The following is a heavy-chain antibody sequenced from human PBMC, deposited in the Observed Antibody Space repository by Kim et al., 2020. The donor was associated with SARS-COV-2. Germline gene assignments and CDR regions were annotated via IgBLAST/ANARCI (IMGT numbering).Heavy chain of an antibody. CDR1: GFTFSSYS. V-gene: IGHV3-21*01. Sequence: GGSLRLSCAASGFTFSSYSMNWVRQAPGKGLEWVSSISSSSSYIYYADSVKGRFTISRDNAKNSLYLQMNSLRAEDTAVYYCARDGLLGYHYDSSGYLEFGGDYWGQGTLVTVSS. CDR3: ARDGLLGYHYDSSGYLEFGGDY. D-gene: IGHD3-22*01. J-gene: IGHJ4*02. CDR2: ISSSSSYI.